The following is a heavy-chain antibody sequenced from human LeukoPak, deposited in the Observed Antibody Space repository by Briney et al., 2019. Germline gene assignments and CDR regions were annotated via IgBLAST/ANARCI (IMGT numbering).Heavy chain of an antibody. J-gene: IGHJ4*02. Sequence: GGSLRLSCAASGFTFSSYSMNWVRRAPGKGLEWVSSISSSSSYIYYADSVKGRFTISRDNAKNSLYLQMNSLRAEDTAVYYCARVGYCGGDCYPGYFDYWGQGTLVTVSS. V-gene: IGHV3-21*01. CDR1: GFTFSSYS. D-gene: IGHD2-21*02. CDR2: ISSSSSYI. CDR3: ARVGYCGGDCYPGYFDY.